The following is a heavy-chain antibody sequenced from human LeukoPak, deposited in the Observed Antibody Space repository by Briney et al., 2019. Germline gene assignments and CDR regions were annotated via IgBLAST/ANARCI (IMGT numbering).Heavy chain of an antibody. Sequence: GGSLRLSCEVSGFTFDDYGVSWVRQGPGKGLEWVSGINWNGGSTGYADSVRGRFTITRDNAKNSLYLHMNSLRVEDTALYHCVRTGGYSYYYYMDVWGKGTTVTVSS. CDR1: GFTFDDYG. V-gene: IGHV3-20*01. CDR3: VRTGGYSYYYYMDV. D-gene: IGHD1-26*01. J-gene: IGHJ6*03. CDR2: INWNGGST.